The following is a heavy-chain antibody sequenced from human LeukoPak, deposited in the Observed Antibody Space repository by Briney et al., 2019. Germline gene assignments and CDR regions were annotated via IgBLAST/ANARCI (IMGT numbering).Heavy chain of an antibody. CDR1: GFTLSSYG. D-gene: IGHD4-11*01. CDR2: IWYDGSNK. Sequence: GGSLRLSCAASGFTLSSYGMHWVRQAPGKGLEWVAVIWYDGSNKYYADSVKGRFTISRDNSKNTLYLQMNSLRAEDTAVYYCARVSTTRIGPLDYWGQGTLVTVSS. CDR3: ARVSTTRIGPLDY. J-gene: IGHJ4*02. V-gene: IGHV3-33*01.